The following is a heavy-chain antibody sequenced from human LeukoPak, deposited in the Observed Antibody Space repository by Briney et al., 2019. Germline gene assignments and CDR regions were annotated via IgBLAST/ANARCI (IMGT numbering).Heavy chain of an antibody. V-gene: IGHV1-18*01. D-gene: IGHD1-26*01. CDR2: ISAYNGNT. CDR1: GYTFTSYG. CDR3: ARDRVEVGATSEVGSLYYYYYYGMDV. J-gene: IGHJ6*02. Sequence: ASVKVSCKASGYTFTSYGISWVRQAPGQGLEWMGWISAYNGNTNYAQKLQGRVTMTTDTSTSTAYMELRSLRSDDTAVYYCARDRVEVGATSEVGSLYYYYYYGMDVWGQGTTVTVSS.